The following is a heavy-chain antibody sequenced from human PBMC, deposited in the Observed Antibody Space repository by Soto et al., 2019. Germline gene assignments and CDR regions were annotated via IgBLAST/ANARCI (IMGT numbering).Heavy chain of an antibody. J-gene: IGHJ5*02. CDR1: GGSFSGYY. Sequence: PSETLSLTCAVYGGSFSGYYWSWIRQPPGKGLEWIGEINHSGSTNCNPSLKSRVTISVDTSKNQFSLKLSSVTAADTAVYYCARGGLIWFGEVNWFDPWGQGNLVTVSS. CDR2: INHSGST. V-gene: IGHV4-34*01. D-gene: IGHD3-10*01. CDR3: ARGGLIWFGEVNWFDP.